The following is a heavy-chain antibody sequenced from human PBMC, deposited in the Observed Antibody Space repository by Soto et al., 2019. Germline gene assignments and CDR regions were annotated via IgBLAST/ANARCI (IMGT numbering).Heavy chain of an antibody. CDR2: VTGSGGQI. Sequence: PGGSLRLSCGASGFIISTYAMTWDRQAHGKGLEFGSGVTGSGGQIHYADSVKGRFTISKDYSKNTLYLQMSSLRDEDTALYYCAKDAVYNDGLWLMDSWGQGTLVTVSS. CDR1: GFIISTYA. J-gene: IGHJ5*02. CDR3: AKDAVYNDGLWLMDS. D-gene: IGHD2-21*01. V-gene: IGHV3-23*01.